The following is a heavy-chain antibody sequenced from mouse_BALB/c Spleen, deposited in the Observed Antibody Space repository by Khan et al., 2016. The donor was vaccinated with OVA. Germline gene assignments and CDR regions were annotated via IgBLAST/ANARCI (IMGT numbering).Heavy chain of an antibody. V-gene: IGHV2-9*02. CDR3: ARFTVMDY. J-gene: IGHJ4*01. D-gene: IGHD1-1*01. Sequence: QVQLKESGPGLVAPSQSLSITCTVSGFSLTTYDVHWVRQPPGKGLEWMGILWAGGNTNYNSALMSRLSISYDNSKSQVFLNMNTLLSEDMDMYYCARFTVMDYWVQGSSVTVSS. CDR2: LWAGGNT. CDR1: GFSLTTYD.